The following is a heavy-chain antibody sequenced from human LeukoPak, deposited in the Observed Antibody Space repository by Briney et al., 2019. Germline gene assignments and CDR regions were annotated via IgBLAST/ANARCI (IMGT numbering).Heavy chain of an antibody. CDR3: ARARGASGALTMFYYYGMDV. Sequence: APVKVSCKASGYTFTSYGISWVRQAPGQGLEWMGWISAYNGNTNYAQKLQGRVTMTTDTSTSTAYMELRSLRSDDTAVYYCARARGASGALTMFYYYGMDVWGQGTTVTVSS. CDR2: ISAYNGNT. V-gene: IGHV1-18*01. D-gene: IGHD3-10*02. J-gene: IGHJ6*02. CDR1: GYTFTSYG.